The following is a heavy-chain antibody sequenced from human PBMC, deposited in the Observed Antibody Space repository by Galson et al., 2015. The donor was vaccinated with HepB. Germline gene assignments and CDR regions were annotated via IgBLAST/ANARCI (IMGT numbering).Heavy chain of an antibody. D-gene: IGHD6-13*01. V-gene: IGHV3-73*01. CDR1: GFTFSGSA. CDR3: VSSGDFSGYSSR. CDR2: IRSKATSFAA. Sequence: SLRLSCAASGFTFSGSAIHWVRQASGKGPEWIGHIRSKATSFAALYVPSLKGRFTISRDDSKNLAYLHMRSLKTDDTAVYYCVSSGDFSGYSSRWGQGTLVTVSS. J-gene: IGHJ4*02.